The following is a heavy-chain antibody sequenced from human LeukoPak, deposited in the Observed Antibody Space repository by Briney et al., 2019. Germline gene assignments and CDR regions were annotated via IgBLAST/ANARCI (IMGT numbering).Heavy chain of an antibody. Sequence: GGSLRLSCAASGFTFGSSAMSWVRQAPGKGPEWVSTFSRSGPDTYYADSVKGRFTIFRDNSKNTLYLQMNSLRAEDTAVYYCAKERGSGYDFDYWGQGTLVTVSS. V-gene: IGHV3-23*01. CDR1: GFTFGSSA. CDR3: AKERGSGYDFDY. D-gene: IGHD5-12*01. J-gene: IGHJ4*02. CDR2: FSRSGPDT.